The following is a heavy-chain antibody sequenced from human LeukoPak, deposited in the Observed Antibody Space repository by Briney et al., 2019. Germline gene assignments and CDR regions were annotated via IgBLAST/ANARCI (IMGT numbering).Heavy chain of an antibody. Sequence: SQTLSLTCTVSGGSISSGDYYWSWIRQPPGKGLEWIGYIYYSGSTYYNPSLKSRVTISVDTSKNQFSLKLSSVTAADTAVYYCARHSGLGSLYYYYYYMDAWGKGTTVTVSS. D-gene: IGHD3-16*01. J-gene: IGHJ6*03. V-gene: IGHV4-30-4*01. CDR2: IYYSGST. CDR3: ARHSGLGSLYYYYYYMDA. CDR1: GGSISSGDYY.